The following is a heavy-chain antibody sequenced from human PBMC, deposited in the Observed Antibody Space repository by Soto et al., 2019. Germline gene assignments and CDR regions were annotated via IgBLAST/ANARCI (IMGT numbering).Heavy chain of an antibody. Sequence: LCGGSISSGGYYWSWIRQHPGKGLEWIGYIYYSGSTYYNPSLKSRVTISVDTSKNQFSLKLSSVTAADTAVYYCARTGGVYWYFDLWGRGTLVTVSS. CDR3: ARTGGVYWYFDL. CDR2: IYYSGST. D-gene: IGHD1-26*01. J-gene: IGHJ2*01. CDR1: GGSISSGGYY. V-gene: IGHV4-31*02.